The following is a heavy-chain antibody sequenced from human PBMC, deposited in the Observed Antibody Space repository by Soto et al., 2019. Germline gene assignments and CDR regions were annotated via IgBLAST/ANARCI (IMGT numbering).Heavy chain of an antibody. J-gene: IGHJ4*02. CDR3: ARDRGLRLDFAY. CDR1: GDSINSDGYY. Sequence: QVQLQESGPGLVKPSQTLSLTCTVSGDSINSDGYYWSWSRQHPGKDLEFIGYIYYSGTTYYNPSLRGRVSISIDTSKNQFSMKLTSVTAADTAVYYCARDRGLRLDFAYWGQGTLVTVSS. CDR2: IYYSGTT. V-gene: IGHV4-31*03. D-gene: IGHD4-17*01.